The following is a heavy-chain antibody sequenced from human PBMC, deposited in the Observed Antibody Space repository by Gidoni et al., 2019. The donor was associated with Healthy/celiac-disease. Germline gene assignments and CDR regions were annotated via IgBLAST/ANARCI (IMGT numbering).Heavy chain of an antibody. V-gene: IGHV3-30-3*01. CDR1: GFTFSRYA. CDR3: ARAPVPYSSSSWRFDP. D-gene: IGHD6-6*01. Sequence: QVQLVESGGGVVQPGRSLRLSCAASGFTFSRYAMHWVRQAPGKGLEWVAVISYEGSNKYYADSVKGRFTISRDNSKNTLYLQMNSLRAEDTAVYYCARAPVPYSSSSWRFDPWGQGTLVTVSS. J-gene: IGHJ5*02. CDR2: ISYEGSNK.